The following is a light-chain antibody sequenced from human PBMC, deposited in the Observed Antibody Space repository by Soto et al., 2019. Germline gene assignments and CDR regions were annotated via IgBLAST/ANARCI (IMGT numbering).Light chain of an antibody. CDR2: DVS. CDR1: NSDIVGYNY. J-gene: IGLJ1*01. Sequence: QSVLTQPASVSESPGHSITITCTGTNSDIVGYNYVSWYQQHPGKAPKFMIYDVSNRPSGVSNRFSGSKSGNTASLTISGLQAEDEADYYCCSYTTSNTRQIVFGTGTKVTVL. V-gene: IGLV2-14*01. CDR3: CSYTTSNTRQIV.